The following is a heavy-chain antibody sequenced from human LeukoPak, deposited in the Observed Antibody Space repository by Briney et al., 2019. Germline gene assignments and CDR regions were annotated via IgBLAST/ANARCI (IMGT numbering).Heavy chain of an antibody. CDR1: GYIFTDYY. J-gene: IGHJ4*02. V-gene: IGHV1-2*06. CDR3: ARAPAYCGGDCYFY. CDR2: INPNNGGT. D-gene: IGHD2-21*02. Sequence: ASVKVSCKASGYIFTDYYMHWVRQAPGQGLEWMGRINPNNGGTYYSQKFQGRVTMTRDTSITTAYMELSRLRSDDTAVYYCARAPAYCGGDCYFYWGQGNPGHRLL.